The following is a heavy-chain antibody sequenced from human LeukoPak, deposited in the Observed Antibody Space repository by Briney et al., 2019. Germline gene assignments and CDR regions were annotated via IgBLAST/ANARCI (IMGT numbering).Heavy chain of an antibody. V-gene: IGHV1-69*05. CDR2: IIPIFGTA. CDR1: GGTFSSYA. CDR3: ARDKSTLFQRGSWLAFDY. Sequence: GSSVKVSCKASGGTFSSYAISWVRQAPGQGLEWMGRIIPIFGTANYAQKFQGRVTITTDESTSTANMELSSLRSEDTAVYYCARDKSTLFQRGSWLAFDYWGQGTLVTVSS. J-gene: IGHJ4*02. D-gene: IGHD1-26*01.